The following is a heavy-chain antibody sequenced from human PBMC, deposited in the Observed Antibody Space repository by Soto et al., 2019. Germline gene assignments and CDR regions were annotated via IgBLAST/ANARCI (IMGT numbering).Heavy chain of an antibody. V-gene: IGHV3-30-3*01. D-gene: IGHD3-10*02. CDR1: GFTFSSYA. CDR3: ARDNRMFNY. J-gene: IGHJ4*02. Sequence: QVQLVESGGGVVQPGRSLRLSCAASGFTFSSYAMHWVRQAPGKGLEWVAVISYDGSNKYYADSVKGRFTISIDNSKNTLYLQMNSLRDEDTAVYYCARDNRMFNYWGQGNLVTVSS. CDR2: ISYDGSNK.